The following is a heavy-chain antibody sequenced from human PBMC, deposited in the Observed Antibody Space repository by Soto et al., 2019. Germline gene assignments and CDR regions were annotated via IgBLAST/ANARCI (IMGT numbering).Heavy chain of an antibody. CDR3: ARDGGYSSSWTPWVYYYYYGMDV. V-gene: IGHV1-8*01. D-gene: IGHD6-13*01. CDR1: GYTFTSYD. J-gene: IGHJ6*02. CDR2: MNPNSGNT. Sequence: ASVKVSCKASGYTFTSYDINWVRQATGQGLEWMGWMNPNSGNTGYAQKFQGRVTMTRNTSISTAYMELSSLRSEDTAVYYCARDGGYSSSWTPWVYYYYYGMDVWGQGTTVTV.